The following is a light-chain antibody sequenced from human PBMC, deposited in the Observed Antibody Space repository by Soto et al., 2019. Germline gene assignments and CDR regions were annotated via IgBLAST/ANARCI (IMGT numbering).Light chain of an antibody. J-gene: IGKJ2*01. CDR3: QQYGSSPYT. CDR1: QSVRSSY. Sequence: ENVLTQSPGTLSLSPGERATLSCRASQSVRSSYLAWYQQRPGHAPRLLIYCASTRATDIPDRFSGSGSGTDFTLTISSLEPEDFAMFYFQQYGSSPYTFGQGTKLEI. CDR2: CAS. V-gene: IGKV3-20*01.